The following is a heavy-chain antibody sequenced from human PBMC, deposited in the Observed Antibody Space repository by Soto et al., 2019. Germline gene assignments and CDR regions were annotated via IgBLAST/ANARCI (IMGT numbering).Heavy chain of an antibody. J-gene: IGHJ4*02. D-gene: IGHD4-17*01. Sequence: QPGGSLRLSCAASGFTFSSYGMHWVRQAPGKGLEWVAVISYDGSNKYYADSVKGRFTISRDNSKNTLYLQMNSLRAEDTAVYYCAKDRVPTNYGDYVGDYWGQGTLVTVSS. CDR2: ISYDGSNK. V-gene: IGHV3-30*18. CDR1: GFTFSSYG. CDR3: AKDRVPTNYGDYVGDY.